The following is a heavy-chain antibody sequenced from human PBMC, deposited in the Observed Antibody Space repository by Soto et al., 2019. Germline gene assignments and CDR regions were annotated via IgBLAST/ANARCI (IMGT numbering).Heavy chain of an antibody. Sequence: QVQLQESGPGLVKPSETLSLTCTVSGGSISSYYWSWIRQPPGKGLEWIGYIYYSGSTNYNPSLKSRVTIPVDTSKNQFSLKLSSVTAADTAVYYCARHRIIYGSGSAPFDYWGQGTLVTVSS. CDR1: GGSISSYY. J-gene: IGHJ4*02. CDR2: IYYSGST. D-gene: IGHD3-10*01. V-gene: IGHV4-59*08. CDR3: ARHRIIYGSGSAPFDY.